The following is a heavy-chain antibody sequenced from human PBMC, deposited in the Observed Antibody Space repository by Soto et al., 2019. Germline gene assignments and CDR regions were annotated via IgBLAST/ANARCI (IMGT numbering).Heavy chain of an antibody. V-gene: IGHV3-23*01. CDR2: ISGSGDST. D-gene: IGHD6-19*01. CDR1: GFSFSSYA. J-gene: IGHJ4*02. Sequence: PGGSLRLSCAASGFSFSSYAMNWVRQAPGKGLEWVSVISGSGDSTYYADTVKGRFTISRDNSKNTLYLQMISLRAEDTAVYYCARRSSGWYFDYWGQGT. CDR3: ARRSSGWYFDY.